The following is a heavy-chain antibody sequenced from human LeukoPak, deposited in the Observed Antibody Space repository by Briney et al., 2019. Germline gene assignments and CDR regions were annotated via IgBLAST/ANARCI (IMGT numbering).Heavy chain of an antibody. Sequence: PGGSLRLSCAASGFTVSNNYMSWVRQAPGKGLEWVSVIYSNGNTYYADSVKGRFAISRDYSRNTLYLQMNSLRAEDTAVYYCAKDRGYCSSTSCPAPDAFDIWGQGTMVTVSS. CDR3: AKDRGYCSSTSCPAPDAFDI. CDR1: GFTVSNNY. J-gene: IGHJ3*02. D-gene: IGHD2-2*01. V-gene: IGHV3-53*01. CDR2: IYSNGNT.